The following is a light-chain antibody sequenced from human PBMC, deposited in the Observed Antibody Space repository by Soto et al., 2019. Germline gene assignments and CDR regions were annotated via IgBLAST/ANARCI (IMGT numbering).Light chain of an antibody. CDR3: QQYKNWPPIT. CDR2: AAS. Sequence: EVMMTQSPATLSVSPGERATLSCRASQSVSSSLAWYQQKPGQAPRLLIYAASTRATGIPARFSGSGAGTEFTLTINSLQSEDFAVYYGQQYKNWPPITFGQGTRLEIK. CDR1: QSVSSS. V-gene: IGKV3-15*01. J-gene: IGKJ5*01.